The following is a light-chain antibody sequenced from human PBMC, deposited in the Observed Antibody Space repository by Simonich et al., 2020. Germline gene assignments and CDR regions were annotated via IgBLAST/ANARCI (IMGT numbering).Light chain of an antibody. J-gene: IGKJ2*01. Sequence: DIQMTQSPSSLSASVGDRVTITCRASQGISNSLAWYQQKPGKAPKLLLYAAARLESGVPSTFSCSGSGTDSTLTISSLQPEDFATYYCQQYYSTPYTFGQGTKLEIK. V-gene: IGKV1-NL1*01. CDR3: QQYYSTPYT. CDR2: AAA. CDR1: QGISNS.